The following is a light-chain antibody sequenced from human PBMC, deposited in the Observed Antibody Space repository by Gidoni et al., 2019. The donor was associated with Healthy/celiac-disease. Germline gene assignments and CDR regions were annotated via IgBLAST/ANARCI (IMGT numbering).Light chain of an antibody. CDR3: QAWDSSTVV. V-gene: IGLV3-1*01. CDR2: QDS. J-gene: IGLJ2*01. CDR1: KLGDKY. Sequence: ELTQPPSVSVSPGQTASITCFGDKLGDKYACWYQQKPGQSPVLVIYQDSKRPSGIPERFSGSNSGNTATLTISGTQTMDEADYYCQAWDSSTVVFGGGTKLTVL.